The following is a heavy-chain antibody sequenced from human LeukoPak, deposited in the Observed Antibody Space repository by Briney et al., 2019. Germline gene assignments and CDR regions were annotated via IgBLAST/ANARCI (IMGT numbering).Heavy chain of an antibody. Sequence: GGSLRLSCAASGFAASGFTFSTFGMHWVRQAPGKGLEWVAFIRYDGSNKYYADSVKGRFTISRDDSTNTLYLQMNSLRAEDTAVYYCARAPYDIVTGYSGYFDYWGQGTLVTVSS. CDR2: IRYDGSNK. J-gene: IGHJ4*02. CDR1: GFTFSTFG. CDR3: ARAPYDIVTGYSGYFDY. V-gene: IGHV3-30*02. D-gene: IGHD3-9*01.